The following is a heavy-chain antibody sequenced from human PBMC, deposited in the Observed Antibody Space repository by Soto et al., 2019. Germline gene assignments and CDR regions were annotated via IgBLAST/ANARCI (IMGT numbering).Heavy chain of an antibody. CDR2: IWYDGSNK. V-gene: IGHV3-33*01. D-gene: IGHD6-19*01. J-gene: IGHJ4*02. CDR1: GFTFSSYG. Sequence: LRLSCAAPGFTFSSYGMHWVRQAPGKGLEWVAVIWYDGSNKYSADSVKGRFTISRDNSKNTLYLQMNSLRAEDTAVYSCARDLLAVAGTYWGQGTLVTVSS. CDR3: ARDLLAVAGTY.